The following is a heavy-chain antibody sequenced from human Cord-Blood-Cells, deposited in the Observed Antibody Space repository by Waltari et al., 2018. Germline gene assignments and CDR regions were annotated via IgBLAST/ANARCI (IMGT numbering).Heavy chain of an antibody. CDR3: ATRDPDYGGKGYYFDY. V-gene: IGHV1-69*02. Sequence: QVQLVQSGAEVKKPGSSVKVSCKASGGTFSSYTISWVRQAPGKGLEWMGRSIPILGIANYAQKFQGRVTITADKSTSTAYMELSSLRSEDTAVYYCATRDPDYGGKGYYFDYWGQGTLVTVSS. CDR2: SIPILGIA. CDR1: GGTFSSYT. D-gene: IGHD4-17*01. J-gene: IGHJ4*02.